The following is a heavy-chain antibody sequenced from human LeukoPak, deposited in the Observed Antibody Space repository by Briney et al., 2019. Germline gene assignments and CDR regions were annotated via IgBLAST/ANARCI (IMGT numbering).Heavy chain of an antibody. CDR1: GYTFTGYY. J-gene: IGHJ5*02. Sequence: ASVKVSCKASGYTFTGYYMHWVRQAPGQGLEWMGWINPNSGGTNYAQKFQGRVTMTRDTSVSTAYMELSSLRSDDTAVYYCARQYSGSHLYSFDPWGQGTLVTVSS. V-gene: IGHV1-2*02. CDR3: ARQYSGSHLYSFDP. CDR2: INPNSGGT. D-gene: IGHD1-26*01.